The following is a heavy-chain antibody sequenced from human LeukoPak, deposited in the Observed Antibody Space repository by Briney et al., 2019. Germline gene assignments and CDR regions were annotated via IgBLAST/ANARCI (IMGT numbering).Heavy chain of an antibody. CDR2: INPNSGGT. CDR3: ARVMAAAGYRHGYYCGMDV. D-gene: IGHD6-13*01. J-gene: IGHJ6*02. V-gene: IGHV1-2*04. CDR1: GYTFTGYY. Sequence: ASVKVSCKASGYTFTGYYMHWVRQAPGQGLEWMGWINPNSGGTNYAQKFQGWVTMTRDTSISTAYMELSRLRSDDTAVYYCARVMAAAGYRHGYYCGMDVWGQGTTVTVSS.